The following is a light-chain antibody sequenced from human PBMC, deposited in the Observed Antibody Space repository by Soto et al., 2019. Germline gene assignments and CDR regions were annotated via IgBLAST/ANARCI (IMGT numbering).Light chain of an antibody. J-gene: IGKJ1*01. CDR3: QQYGSSPWT. Sequence: EIVMTQSPATLSVSQGERATLSCRASQSVSSNLAWYQQKPGQAPRLLIYGASSRATGIPVRFSGSGSGTDFTLTISRLEPEDFAVYYCQQYGSSPWTFGQETKVDIK. CDR2: GAS. CDR1: QSVSSN. V-gene: IGKV3-20*01.